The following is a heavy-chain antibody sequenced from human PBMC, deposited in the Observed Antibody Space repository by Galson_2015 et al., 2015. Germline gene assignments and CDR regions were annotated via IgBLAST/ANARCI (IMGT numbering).Heavy chain of an antibody. D-gene: IGHD3-22*01. V-gene: IGHV3-15*01. CDR2: IKSKTDGGTT. Sequence: LRLSCAASGFPFSNAWMSWVRQAPGKGLEWVGRIKSKTDGGTTDYAAPVKGRFTISRDDSKNTLYLQMISLKTEDTAVYYCTTGPPSYYYDSSGYFDYWGQGTLVTVSS. CDR3: TTGPPSYYYDSSGYFDY. J-gene: IGHJ4*02. CDR1: GFPFSNAW.